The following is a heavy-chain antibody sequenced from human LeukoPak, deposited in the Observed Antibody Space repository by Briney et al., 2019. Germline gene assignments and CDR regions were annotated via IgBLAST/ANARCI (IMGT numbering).Heavy chain of an antibody. J-gene: IGHJ4*02. CDR3: ARDSNTGDSSTSTGCYGDFDY. Sequence: GGSLRLSCAASGFTFRSYWMHWVRQAPGKGLVWVSLINSDGSSTSYADSVKGRFTISRDNAKNTLYLQMNSLRAEDTAVYYCARDSNTGDSSTSTGCYGDFDYWGQGTLVTVSS. CDR1: GFTFRSYW. V-gene: IGHV3-74*01. D-gene: IGHD2-2*01. CDR2: INSDGSST.